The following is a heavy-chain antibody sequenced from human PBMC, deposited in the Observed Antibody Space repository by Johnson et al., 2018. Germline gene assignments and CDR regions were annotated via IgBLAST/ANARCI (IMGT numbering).Heavy chain of an antibody. Sequence: QVQLVQSGGGLVKPGGSLRLSCAASEFTFSDYYMSWIRQAPGKGLEWVSYISSRGSTIYYADSVKGRFTISRDNDKNSLYLQMNNLRAEDTAVYYCSRMLGSYGTSGDAVDIWGQGTMVTVSS. CDR1: EFTFSDYY. CDR2: ISSRGSTI. D-gene: IGHD3-22*01. J-gene: IGHJ3*02. CDR3: SRMLGSYGTSGDAVDI. V-gene: IGHV3-11*01.